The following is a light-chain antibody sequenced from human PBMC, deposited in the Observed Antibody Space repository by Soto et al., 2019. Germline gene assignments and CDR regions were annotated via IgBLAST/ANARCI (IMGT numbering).Light chain of an antibody. CDR1: SSDVGGYKY. Sequence: QSALTQPPSASGSPGQSVTISCTGTSSDVGGYKYVSWYQQHPDKAPKLMIFEVNTRPSGVPDRFSGSMSGNTASLTVSGLQAEDEADYYCSSYAGINNLGVFGTGTKLTVL. J-gene: IGLJ1*01. CDR3: SSYAGINNLGV. V-gene: IGLV2-8*01. CDR2: EVN.